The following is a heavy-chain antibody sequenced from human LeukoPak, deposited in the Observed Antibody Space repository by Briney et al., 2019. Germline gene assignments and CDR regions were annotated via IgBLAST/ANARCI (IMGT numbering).Heavy chain of an antibody. CDR3: ARSPSLRGGNYFDS. J-gene: IGHJ4*02. D-gene: IGHD3-16*01. V-gene: IGHV5-51*01. Sequence: GESLKISCKASGYTFTNYWIAWVRQMPGKGLEWMGIIYPGDSDTRYSPSFQGQVTISADKSISTTYLQWSSLKASDTAMYYCARSPSLRGGNYFDSWGQGTLVTVSS. CDR1: GYTFTNYW. CDR2: IYPGDSDT.